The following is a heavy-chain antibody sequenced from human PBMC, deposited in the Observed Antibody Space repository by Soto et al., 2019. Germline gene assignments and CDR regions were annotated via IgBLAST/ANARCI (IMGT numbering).Heavy chain of an antibody. CDR2: ISGSGGST. D-gene: IGHD3-16*02. J-gene: IGHJ4*02. CDR3: AKDPTIMITFGGVIQTDY. CDR1: GFTFSSYA. V-gene: IGHV3-23*01. Sequence: GGSLRLSCAASGFTFSSYAMSWVRQDPGKGLEWVSAISGSGGSTYYADSVKGRFTISRDNSKNTLYLQMNSLRAEDTAVYYCAKDPTIMITFGGVIQTDYWGQGTLVTVSS.